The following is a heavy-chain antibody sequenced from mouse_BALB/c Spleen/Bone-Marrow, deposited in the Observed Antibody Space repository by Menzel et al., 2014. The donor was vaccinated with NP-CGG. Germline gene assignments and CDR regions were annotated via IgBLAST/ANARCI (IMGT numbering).Heavy chain of an antibody. D-gene: IGHD1-1*01. Sequence: QVQLQQSGAELARPRASVKMSCKASGYTFTSYTMHWVKQRPGQGLEWIGYINPSSGYTNYNQKFKDKATLTADKSSSTAYMQLSSLTSEDSAVYYCARESLYGSNYYWGQGTTLTVSS. CDR1: GYTFTSYT. V-gene: IGHV1-4*01. CDR2: INPSSGYT. CDR3: ARESLYGSNYY. J-gene: IGHJ2*01.